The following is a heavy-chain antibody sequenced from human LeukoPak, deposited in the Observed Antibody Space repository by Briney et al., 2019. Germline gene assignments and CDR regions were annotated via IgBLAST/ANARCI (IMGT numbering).Heavy chain of an antibody. CDR3: AKDRSSNSGSSAYDSSGYGDY. CDR2: ISGRGGST. J-gene: IGHJ4*02. V-gene: IGHV3-23*01. Sequence: GGSLRLSCAASGFTFSSYAMSWVRQAPGKGLEWVSAISGRGGSTYCADSVKGRFTISRDNSKNTLYLQMNSLRAEDTAVYYCAKDRSSNSGSSAYDSSGYGDYWGQGTLVTVSS. D-gene: IGHD3-22*01. CDR1: GFTFSSYA.